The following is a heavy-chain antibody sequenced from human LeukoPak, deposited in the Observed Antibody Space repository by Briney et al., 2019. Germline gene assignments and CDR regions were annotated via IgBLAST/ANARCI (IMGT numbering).Heavy chain of an antibody. CDR3: AREEPRDAFDI. CDR1: GYSINSGYY. CDR2: IYHSGST. Sequence: SETLSLTCVVSGYSINSGYYWGWIRQPPGKGLEWIGSIYHSGSTYYNPSLKSRVTISVDTSKNQFSLKVRSMTAADTAAYYCAREEPRDAFDIWGQGTMVTVSS. V-gene: IGHV4-38-2*02. J-gene: IGHJ3*02.